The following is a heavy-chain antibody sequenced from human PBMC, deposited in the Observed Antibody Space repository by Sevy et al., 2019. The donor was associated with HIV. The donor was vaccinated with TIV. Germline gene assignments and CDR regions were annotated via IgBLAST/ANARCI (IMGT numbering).Heavy chain of an antibody. D-gene: IGHD6-13*01. J-gene: IGHJ4*02. CDR1: GFTFSNAW. CDR2: IKSKTDGGTT. CDR3: TTSRQQLAPDVDY. Sequence: GESLKISCAASGFTFSNAWMSWVRQAPGKGLEWVGRIKSKTDGGTTDYAAPVKGRFTISRDDSKNTLYLQMNSLRTEDTAVYYCTTSRQQLAPDVDYWGQGTLVTVSS. V-gene: IGHV3-15*01.